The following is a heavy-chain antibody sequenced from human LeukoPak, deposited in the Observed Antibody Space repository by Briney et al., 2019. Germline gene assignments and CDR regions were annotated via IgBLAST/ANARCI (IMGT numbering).Heavy chain of an antibody. CDR3: GRARRLRYCSSTSCYPDFDY. CDR2: ISAYNGNT. V-gene: IGHV1-18*01. D-gene: IGHD2-2*01. CDR1: GYTFTSYG. Sequence: ASVKVSCKASGYTFTSYGISWVRQAPGQGLEWMGWISAYNGNTNYAQKLQGRVTMTTDTSTSTAYMELRSLRSDDTAVYYCGRARRLRYCSSTSCYPDFDYWGQGTLVTVSS. J-gene: IGHJ4*02.